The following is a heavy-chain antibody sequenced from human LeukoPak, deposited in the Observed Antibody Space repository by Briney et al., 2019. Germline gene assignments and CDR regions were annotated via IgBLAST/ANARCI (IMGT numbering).Heavy chain of an antibody. CDR3: ARVIYDYAREAYYYYMDV. V-gene: IGHV4-4*02. D-gene: IGHD3-16*01. Sequence: PSETLSLTCAVSGGSISSSNWWSWVRQPPGKGLEWIGEIYHSGSTNYNPSLKSRVTISVDTSKNQFSLKLSSVTAADTAVYYCARVIYDYAREAYYYYMDVWGKGTTVTISS. CDR2: IYHSGST. J-gene: IGHJ6*03. CDR1: GGSISSSNW.